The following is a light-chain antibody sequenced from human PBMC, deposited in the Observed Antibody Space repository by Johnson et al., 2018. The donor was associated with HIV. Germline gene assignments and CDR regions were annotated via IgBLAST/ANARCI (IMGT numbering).Light chain of an antibody. V-gene: IGLV1-51*02. J-gene: IGLJ1*01. Sequence: QSVLTQPPSVSAAPGQKVTISCSGSSSNIGTNYVSWYQQLPGTAPKLLIYENNKRPSGIPDRFSGSKSGTSATLAITGLQPGDEADYYCGTWDTSLSAGYVFGTGTKVTVL. CDR2: ENN. CDR3: GTWDTSLSAGYV. CDR1: SSNIGTNY.